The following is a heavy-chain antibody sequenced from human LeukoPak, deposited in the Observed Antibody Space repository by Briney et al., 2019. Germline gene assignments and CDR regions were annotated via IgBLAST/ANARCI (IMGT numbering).Heavy chain of an antibody. CDR3: VRVGSVAGSDYLDY. Sequence: PGGSLSLSCAVSGFTFSDHFLDWVRQAPGKGLEWVGRSRNKAKSYTTEYAASVKGRFTISRDESKNSLSLQMNSLKTEDTAVYYCVRVGSVAGSDYLDYWGQGTLVTVSS. D-gene: IGHD6-19*01. V-gene: IGHV3-72*01. J-gene: IGHJ4*02. CDR2: SRNKAKSYTT. CDR1: GFTFSDHF.